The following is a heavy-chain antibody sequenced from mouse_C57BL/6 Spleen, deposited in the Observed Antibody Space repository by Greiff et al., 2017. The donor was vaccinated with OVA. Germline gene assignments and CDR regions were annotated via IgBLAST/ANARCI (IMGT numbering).Heavy chain of an antibody. CDR1: GYAFSSYW. D-gene: IGHD1-1*01. Sequence: VQLQQSGASVKISCKASGYAFSSYWMNWVKQRPGKGLEWIGQIYPGDGDTNYNGKFKGKATLTADKSSSTAYMQLSSLTSEDSAVYFCARDYGSSYRYFDVWGTETTVTASS. CDR2: IYPGDGDT. J-gene: IGHJ1*03. V-gene: IGHV1-80*01. CDR3: ARDYGSSYRYFDV.